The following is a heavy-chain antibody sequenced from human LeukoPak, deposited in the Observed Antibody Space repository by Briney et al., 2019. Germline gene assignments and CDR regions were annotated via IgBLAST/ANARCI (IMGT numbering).Heavy chain of an antibody. CDR3: ARARTATDEIDY. CDR1: GGSISSYY. J-gene: IGHJ4*02. D-gene: IGHD2-15*01. Sequence: PSETLSLNCTVSGGSISSYYWSWIRQPPGKGLEWIGYIYYTGSTTYNPSLKSRVTISVDTSKNQFSLKLSSVTAADTAVYYCARARTATDEIDYWGQGTLVTVSS. V-gene: IGHV4-59*01. CDR2: IYYTGST.